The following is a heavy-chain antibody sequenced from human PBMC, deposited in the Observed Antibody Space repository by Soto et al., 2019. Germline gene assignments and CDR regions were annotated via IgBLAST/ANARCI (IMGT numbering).Heavy chain of an antibody. V-gene: IGHV2-5*02. Sequence: QITLKESGPTLVKPTQTLTLTCTFSGFSLSSSGVGVGWIRQPPGKALEWLALVYWDDDKRYSPSLKTRLTINKDTSKNQVVLTMTNVEPVDTGTYYCAHRDSSSAGSGLDVGGQGTTVTVSS. J-gene: IGHJ6*02. D-gene: IGHD6-6*01. CDR3: AHRDSSSAGSGLDV. CDR1: GFSLSSSGVG. CDR2: VYWDDDK.